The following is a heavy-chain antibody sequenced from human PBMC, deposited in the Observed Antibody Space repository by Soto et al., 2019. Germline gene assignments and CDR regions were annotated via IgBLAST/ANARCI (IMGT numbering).Heavy chain of an antibody. V-gene: IGHV1-8*01. D-gene: IGHD4-17*01. J-gene: IGHJ4*01. CDR2: MNPNSGNT. Sequence: QVQLVQSGAEVKKPGASVKVSCKASGYTFTSYDINWVRQAPGQGLEWMGWMNPNSGNTGYAQKFQGRVTMTRSTTISTAYIKRTGQRAEDTAGSYCARTPYGATVDYWGHGTLV. CDR3: ARTPYGATVDY. CDR1: GYTFTSYD.